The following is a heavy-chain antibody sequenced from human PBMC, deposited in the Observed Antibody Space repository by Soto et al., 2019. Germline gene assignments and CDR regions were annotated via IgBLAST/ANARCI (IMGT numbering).Heavy chain of an antibody. D-gene: IGHD3-10*01. Sequence: QVQLQQWGAGLLEPSETLSLTCAVYGGSFSGYYWSWIRQPPGKGLEWFGEINHSGSTNYNPSLKSRVTISVDTSKNQFSLKLSSVTAADTAVYYCARDRRRLYGYDYSYGMDVWGQGTTVTVSS. CDR1: GGSFSGYY. V-gene: IGHV4-34*01. CDR2: INHSGST. J-gene: IGHJ6*02. CDR3: ARDRRRLYGYDYSYGMDV.